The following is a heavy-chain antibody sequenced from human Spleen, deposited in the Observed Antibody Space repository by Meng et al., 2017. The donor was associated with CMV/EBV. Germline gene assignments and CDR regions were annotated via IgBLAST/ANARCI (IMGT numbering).Heavy chain of an antibody. CDR1: GYMFTSYG. J-gene: IGHJ6*02. V-gene: IGHV1-18*04. D-gene: IGHD6-6*01. CDR3: ASAEYSSSSASLGYYGMDV. Sequence: ASVKVSCKASGYMFTSYGISWVRQAPGQGLEWMGWISAYNGNTNYAQKFQGRVTMTTDTSTSTAYMELRSLRSDDTAVYYCASAEYSSSSASLGYYGMDVWGQGTTVTVSS. CDR2: ISAYNGNT.